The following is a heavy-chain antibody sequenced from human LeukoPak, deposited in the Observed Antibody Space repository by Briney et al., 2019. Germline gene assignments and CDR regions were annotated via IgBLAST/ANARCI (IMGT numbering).Heavy chain of an antibody. CDR1: GFTFSSYA. CDR2: ISGSGGST. V-gene: IGHV3-23*01. J-gene: IGHJ4*02. D-gene: IGHD4-23*01. CDR3: AKDLSRWSFDY. Sequence: GGSLRLSCAASGFTFSSYAMSWVRQTPGKGLEWVSGISGSGGSTYYADSVKGRFTISRDNSKNTLYLQMNSLRAEDTAVYYCAKDLSRWSFDYWGQGTLVTVSS.